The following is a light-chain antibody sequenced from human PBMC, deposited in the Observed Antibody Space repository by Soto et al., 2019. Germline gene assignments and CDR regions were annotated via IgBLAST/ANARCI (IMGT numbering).Light chain of an antibody. J-gene: IGLJ3*02. CDR1: SSDIGGYNY. CDR2: EVN. Sequence: QSVLTQPASVSGSPGQSITISCTGTSSDIGGYNYVSWYQQHPGKAPKLMIYEVNNRPSGVSNRFSGSKSGNTASLTISGLQAEDEADYYCSSYTSSSTLWVFDGGTKVTVL. CDR3: SSYTSSSTLWV. V-gene: IGLV2-14*01.